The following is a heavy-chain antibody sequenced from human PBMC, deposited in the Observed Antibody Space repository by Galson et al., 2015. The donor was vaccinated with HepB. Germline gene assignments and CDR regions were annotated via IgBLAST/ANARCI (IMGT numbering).Heavy chain of an antibody. Sequence: SLRLACAASGFTFNYHAMNWVRQAPGKGLVRVASISGSGGRAHHADSVNGRFTVSRDNSLDTVDLQLDSMSVDDTAVYYCAKDYLPYYDRWGSYSDLYYFDYWGQGTLVTVSS. V-gene: IGHV3-23*01. J-gene: IGHJ4*02. CDR3: AKDYLPYYDRWGSYSDLYYFDY. D-gene: IGHD3-22*01. CDR1: GFTFNYHA. CDR2: ISGSGGRA.